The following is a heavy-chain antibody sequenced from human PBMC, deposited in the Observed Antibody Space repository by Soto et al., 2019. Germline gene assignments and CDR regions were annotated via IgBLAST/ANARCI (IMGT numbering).Heavy chain of an antibody. CDR3: ANHFLGNGYYYYYMDV. Sequence: SGGSLRLSCAASGFTFSSYAMSWVRQAPGKGLEWVSSIIGSGTRTYYADSVKGRFTISRDNSKNTLFFQMDSLRAEDTAVYYCANHFLGNGYYYYYMDVWGLGTTVTVSS. J-gene: IGHJ6*03. CDR1: GFTFSSYA. V-gene: IGHV3-23*01. D-gene: IGHD2-8*01. CDR2: IIGSGTRT.